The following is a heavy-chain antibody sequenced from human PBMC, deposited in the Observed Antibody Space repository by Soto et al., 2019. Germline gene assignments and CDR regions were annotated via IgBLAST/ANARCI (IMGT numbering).Heavy chain of an antibody. J-gene: IGHJ6*02. CDR3: AREVTVYGMDV. CDR1: GFTFSSYE. D-gene: IGHD4-17*01. V-gene: IGHV3-48*03. CDR2: ISSSGSTI. Sequence: GGSLRLSCAASGFTFSSYEMNWVRQAPGKGLEWVSYISSSGSTIYYADSVKGLFTISRDNAKNSLYLQMNSLRAEDTAVYYCAREVTVYGMDVWGQGTTVTVSS.